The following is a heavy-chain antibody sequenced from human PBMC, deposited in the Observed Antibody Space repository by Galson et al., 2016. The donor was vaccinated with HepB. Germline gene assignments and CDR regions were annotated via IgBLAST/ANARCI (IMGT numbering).Heavy chain of an antibody. CDR1: GFTFSSYW. J-gene: IGHJ5*02. CDR2: INSDGSST. D-gene: IGHD6-19*01. V-gene: IGHV3-74*01. CDR3: ASGETWLPIS. Sequence: SLRLSCAASGFTFSSYWMHWVRQAPGKGLVWVSRINSDGSSTNYADSVRGRFTISRDNAKNTLYLQMNSLGAEDTAVYYCASGETWLPISWGQGTLVTVSS.